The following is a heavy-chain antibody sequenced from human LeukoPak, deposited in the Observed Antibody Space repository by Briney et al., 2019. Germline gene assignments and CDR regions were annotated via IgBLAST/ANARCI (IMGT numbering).Heavy chain of an antibody. CDR2: IWYDGSNK. CDR1: GFTFSNYG. CDR3: AGSYYNVFDY. Sequence: PGGSLRLSCAASGFTFSNYGMHWVRQAPGKGLEWVALIWYDGSNKYYADSVKGRFTISRDNSKNKLYLQMNSLRAEDTAVYYCAGSYYNVFDYWGQGTLVTVSS. J-gene: IGHJ4*02. D-gene: IGHD3-10*01. V-gene: IGHV3-33*01.